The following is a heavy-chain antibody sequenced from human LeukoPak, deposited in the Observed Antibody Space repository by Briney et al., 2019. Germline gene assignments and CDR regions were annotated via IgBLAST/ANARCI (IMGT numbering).Heavy chain of an antibody. Sequence: SETLSLTCTVSGGSVSSGSYYWSWIRQPPGKGLEWIGYIYYSGSTNYSPSLKSRVTISVDTSKNQFSLKLSSVTAADTAVYYCARCDLMGASDFDYWGQGTLVTVSS. D-gene: IGHD1-26*01. CDR3: ARCDLMGASDFDY. V-gene: IGHV4-61*01. CDR2: IYYSGST. J-gene: IGHJ4*02. CDR1: GGSVSSGSYY.